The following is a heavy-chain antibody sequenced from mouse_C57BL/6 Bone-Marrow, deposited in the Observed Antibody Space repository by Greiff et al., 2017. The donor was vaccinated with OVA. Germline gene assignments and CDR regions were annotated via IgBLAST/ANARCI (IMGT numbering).Heavy chain of an antibody. CDR2: INPYNGGT. CDR3: ARSGYFWFAY. Sequence: EVQRVESGPVLVKPGASVKMSCKASGYTFTDYYMNWVKQSHGKSLEWIGVINPYNGGTSYNQKFKGKATLTVDKSSSTAYMELNSLTSEDSAVYYGARSGYFWFAYWGQGTLVTVSA. J-gene: IGHJ3*01. D-gene: IGHD2-3*01. CDR1: GYTFTDYY. V-gene: IGHV1-19*01.